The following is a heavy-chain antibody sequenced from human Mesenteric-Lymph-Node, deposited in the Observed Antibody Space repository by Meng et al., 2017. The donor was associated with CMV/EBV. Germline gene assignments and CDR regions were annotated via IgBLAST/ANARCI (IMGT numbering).Heavy chain of an antibody. Sequence: YGGSFSGYYWSWIRQPPGKGLEWIGEINHSGSTNYNPPLKSRVTISVDTSKNQFSLKLSSVTAADTAVYYCARGQNIGYSYGSRFDYWGQGTLVTVSS. CDR2: INHSGST. CDR1: GGSFSGYY. V-gene: IGHV4-34*01. J-gene: IGHJ4*02. CDR3: ARGQNIGYSYGSRFDY. D-gene: IGHD5-18*01.